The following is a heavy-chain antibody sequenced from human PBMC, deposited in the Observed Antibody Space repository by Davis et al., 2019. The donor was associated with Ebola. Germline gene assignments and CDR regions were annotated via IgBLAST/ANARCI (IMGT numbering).Heavy chain of an antibody. CDR1: GGSISSSSYY. CDR2: IYYSGST. V-gene: IGHV4-39*07. D-gene: IGHD4/OR15-4a*01. J-gene: IGHJ4*02. Sequence: PSETLSLTCTVSGGSISSSSYYWGWIRQPPGKGLEWIGSIYYSGSTYYNPSLKSRVTISVDTSKNQFSLKLSSVTAADTAVYYCARDQTSAKGFDYWGQGTLVTVSS. CDR3: ARDQTSAKGFDY.